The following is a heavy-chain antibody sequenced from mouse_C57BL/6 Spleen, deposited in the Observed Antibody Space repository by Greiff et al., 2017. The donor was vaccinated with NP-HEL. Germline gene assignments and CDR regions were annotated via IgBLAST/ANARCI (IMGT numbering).Heavy chain of an antibody. D-gene: IGHD2-1*01. Sequence: EVKLVESGAELVRPGASVKLSCTASGFNIKDDYMHWVKQRPEQGLEWIGWIDPENGDTEYASKFQGKATITADTSSNTAYLQLSSLTSEDTAVYYCTTDYGNYVRGYFDYWGQGTTLTVSS. CDR2: IDPENGDT. V-gene: IGHV14-4*01. CDR1: GFNIKDDY. CDR3: TTDYGNYVRGYFDY. J-gene: IGHJ2*01.